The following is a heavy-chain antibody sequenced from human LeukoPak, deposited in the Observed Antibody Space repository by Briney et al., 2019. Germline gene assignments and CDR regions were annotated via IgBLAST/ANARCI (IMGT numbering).Heavy chain of an antibody. D-gene: IGHD1-7*01. J-gene: IGHJ6*03. Sequence: SETLSLTCSVSGGSFNNDYWSWIRQTPGKGLEWIGYIYNNGGTIYNPSLKTRVTISVDTSKNQFFLKLASVTAADTAVYFCVRDRGANLHYYIDVWGKGTTVTVSS. CDR2: IYNNGGT. CDR3: VRDRGANLHYYIDV. V-gene: IGHV4-59*01. CDR1: GGSFNNDY.